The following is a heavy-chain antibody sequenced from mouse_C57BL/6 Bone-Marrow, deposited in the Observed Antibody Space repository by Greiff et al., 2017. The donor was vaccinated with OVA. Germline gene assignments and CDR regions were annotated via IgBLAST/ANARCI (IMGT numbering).Heavy chain of an antibody. CDR2: IYIGNGYT. V-gene: IGHV1-58*01. CDR1: GYTFTSYG. D-gene: IGHD2-4*01. Sequence: EVKLMESGAELVRPGSSVKMSCKTSGYTFTSYGINWVKQRPGQGLEWIGYIYIGNGYTEYNEKFKGKATLTSDTSSSTAYMQLSSLTSEDSAIYFCASPYDYDEGWAMDYWGQGTSVTVSS. J-gene: IGHJ4*01. CDR3: ASPYDYDEGWAMDY.